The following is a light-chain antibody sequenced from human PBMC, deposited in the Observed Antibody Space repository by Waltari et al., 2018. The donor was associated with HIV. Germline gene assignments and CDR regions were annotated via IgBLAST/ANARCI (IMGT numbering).Light chain of an antibody. CDR1: DHDFGLRNF. V-gene: IGLV2-14*03. CDR3: ASFTGDDTVM. Sequence: SAVTQPASVSGLPGQSVTISCTGDDHDFGLRNFVSWYQQHPGKLPGLIFSDGDSRASGIPDRFSASKSGETAFLTISSLRTEDEALYYCASFTGDDTVMFGGGTLVTVL. J-gene: IGLJ3*02. CDR2: DGD.